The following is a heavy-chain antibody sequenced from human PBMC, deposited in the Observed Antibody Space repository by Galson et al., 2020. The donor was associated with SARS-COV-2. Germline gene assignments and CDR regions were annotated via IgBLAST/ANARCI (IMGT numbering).Heavy chain of an antibody. Sequence: GGSLRLSCAASGFIFSRYWMSWVRQAPGKGLEWVANIKQDGSEIYYVDSVKGRFTISRDNANNSLYLQMSSLRVEDTAVYFCACGDYADYWGQGTLVSVSS. V-gene: IGHV3-7*01. CDR3: ACGDYADY. CDR2: IKQDGSEI. CDR1: GFIFSRYW. D-gene: IGHD4-17*01. J-gene: IGHJ4*02.